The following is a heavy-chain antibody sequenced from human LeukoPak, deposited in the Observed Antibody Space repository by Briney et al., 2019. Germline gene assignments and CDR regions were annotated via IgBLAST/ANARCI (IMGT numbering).Heavy chain of an antibody. J-gene: IGHJ3*02. CDR2: VNPSGDST. CDR1: GYTLTELS. V-gene: IGHV1-46*01. CDR3: ARVRDGYNDAYDI. D-gene: IGHD5-24*01. Sequence: GASVKVSCKVSGYTLTELSMHWLRQAPGQGLEWMGIVNPSGDSTNYAQNFQGRVTMTGDTSTSTVYMELSSLRSEDTAVYYCARVRDGYNDAYDIWGQGTMVTVTS.